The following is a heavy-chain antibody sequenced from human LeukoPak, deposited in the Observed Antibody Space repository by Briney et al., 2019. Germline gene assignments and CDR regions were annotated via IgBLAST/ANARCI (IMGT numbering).Heavy chain of an antibody. Sequence: GESLKISCKGSGYRSTSYWIGWVRQMPGKGLEWMGIIYPSDSDTKYRPSFQGQVTISVDKSINTAYLQWSSLKASDTAMYYCARHSGSGFDFWGQGTLVTVSS. CDR1: GYRSTSYW. J-gene: IGHJ4*02. CDR2: IYPSDSDT. CDR3: ARHSGSGFDF. D-gene: IGHD6-19*01. V-gene: IGHV5-51*01.